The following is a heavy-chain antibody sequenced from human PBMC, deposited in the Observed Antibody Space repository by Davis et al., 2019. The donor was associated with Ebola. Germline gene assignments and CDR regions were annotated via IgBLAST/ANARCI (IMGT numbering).Heavy chain of an antibody. J-gene: IGHJ4*02. CDR1: GFTFSSYS. V-gene: IGHV3-21*01. D-gene: IGHD3-9*01. Sequence: GESLKISCAASGFTFSSYSMNWVRQAPGKGLEWVSSISSSSSYIYYADSVKGRFTISRDNSKNTLYLQMNSLRAEDTAVYYCAPLTPFDYWGQGTLVTVSS. CDR3: APLTPFDY. CDR2: ISSSSSYI.